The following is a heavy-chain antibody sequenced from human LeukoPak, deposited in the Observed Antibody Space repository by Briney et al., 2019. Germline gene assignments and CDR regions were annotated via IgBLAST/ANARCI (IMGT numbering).Heavy chain of an antibody. D-gene: IGHD3-10*01. CDR3: ARGLKGYYGSGSYWGYYYGMDV. CDR1: GGTFSSYA. J-gene: IGHJ6*04. V-gene: IGHV1-69*01. Sequence: VASVKLSCKASGGTFSSYAISWVRQAPGQGLEWMGGIIPIFGTANYAQKFQGRVTITADESTSTAYMELSSLRSEDTAVYYCARGLKGYYGSGSYWGYYYGMDVWGKGTTVTVSS. CDR2: IIPIFGTA.